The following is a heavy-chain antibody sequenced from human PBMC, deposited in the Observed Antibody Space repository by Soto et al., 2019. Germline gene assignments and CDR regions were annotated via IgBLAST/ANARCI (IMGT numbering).Heavy chain of an antibody. CDR2: INPSGGST. CDR1: GYTFTSYY. D-gene: IGHD2-15*01. CDR3: ARLPGYCSGGSCPGDYYYYGMDV. Sequence: RASVKVSCKASGYTFTSYYMHWVRQAPGQGLEWMGIINPSGGSTGYAQKFQGRVTMTRDTSTSTVYMELSSLRSEDTAVYYCARLPGYCSGGSCPGDYYYYGMDVWGQGTTVTVSS. J-gene: IGHJ6*02. V-gene: IGHV1-46*01.